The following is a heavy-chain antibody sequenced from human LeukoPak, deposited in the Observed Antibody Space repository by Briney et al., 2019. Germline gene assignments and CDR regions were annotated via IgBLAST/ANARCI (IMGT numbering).Heavy chain of an antibody. J-gene: IGHJ5*02. D-gene: IGHD1-26*01. CDR1: GFTFDDYA. V-gene: IGHV3-9*01. CDR3: AKDRSGSYSNWFDP. Sequence: GGSLRLSFAASGFTFDDYAMHWVRQAPGKGLEWVSGISWNSGSIGYADSVKGRFTISRDNAKNSLYLQMNSLRTEDTALYYCAKDRSGSYSNWFDPWGQGTLVTVSS. CDR2: ISWNSGSI.